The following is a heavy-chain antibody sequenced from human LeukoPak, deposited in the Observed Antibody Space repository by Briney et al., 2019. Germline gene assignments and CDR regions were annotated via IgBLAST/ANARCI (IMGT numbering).Heavy chain of an antibody. V-gene: IGHV1-2*02. CDR2: INPNTDVT. CDR1: GYTFTGHY. J-gene: IGHJ4*02. Sequence: ASVKVSCTASGYTFTGHYMHWVRQAPGQGLEWMGWINPNTDVTKYAQKFQGRVTMTRDTSTSTAYMEVSRLRSDDTALYYCARDGGYCSGGNCEAKIDYWGQGTLVTVSS. CDR3: ARDGGYCSGGNCEAKIDY. D-gene: IGHD2-15*01.